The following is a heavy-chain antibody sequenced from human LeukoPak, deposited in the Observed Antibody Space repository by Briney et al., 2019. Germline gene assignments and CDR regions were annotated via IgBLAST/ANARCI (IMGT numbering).Heavy chain of an antibody. Sequence: GGSLRLSCAASGFTVSSNSVSWVRQTPGKGLEWVSVIYYGGSTFYADSVQGRVSMSRDNSKNILYLQINNLRAEDSAVYYCARVAKDCGGDCFSDYWGQGTLVTVSS. CDR3: ARVAKDCGGDCFSDY. D-gene: IGHD2-21*02. V-gene: IGHV3-66*01. CDR1: GFTVSSNS. CDR2: IYYGGST. J-gene: IGHJ4*02.